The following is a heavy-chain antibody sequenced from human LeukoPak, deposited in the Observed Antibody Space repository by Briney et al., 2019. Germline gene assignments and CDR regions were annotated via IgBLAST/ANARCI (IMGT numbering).Heavy chain of an antibody. D-gene: IGHD1-14*01. Sequence: GGSLRLSCAASGFTFSSYAMSRVRQAPGKGLEWVASIGPTGSDRYHADSIKGRFTISRDNANNFLYLQMNSLRAEDTAVYYCATETNGRHYDYWGQGTLLTVSS. CDR1: GFTFSSYA. V-gene: IGHV3-21*06. CDR2: IGPTGSDR. CDR3: ATETNGRHYDY. J-gene: IGHJ4*02.